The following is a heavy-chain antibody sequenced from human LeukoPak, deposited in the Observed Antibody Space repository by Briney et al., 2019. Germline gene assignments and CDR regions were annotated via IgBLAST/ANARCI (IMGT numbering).Heavy chain of an antibody. CDR3: ARDPGVLWLDP. J-gene: IGHJ5*02. CDR2: ISSSSSYI. Sequence: GGSLRLSCAASGFTFSDYYMSWIRQAPGKGLEWVSYISSSSSYIYYADSVKGRFTISRDNAKNSLYLQMNSLRAEDTAVYYCARDPGVLWLDPWGQGTLVTVSS. V-gene: IGHV3-11*06. D-gene: IGHD2/OR15-2a*01. CDR1: GFTFSDYY.